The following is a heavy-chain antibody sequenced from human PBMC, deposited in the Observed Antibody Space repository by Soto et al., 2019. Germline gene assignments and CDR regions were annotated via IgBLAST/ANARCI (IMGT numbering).Heavy chain of an antibody. V-gene: IGHV3-23*01. CDR1: GFTFSKYA. Sequence: EGQILESGGALVQPGGSLRLSCSVSGFTFSKYAMNWVRQAPGKGLEWVSAVSGRGDGIFYADSVKGRFTISRDNSKNTVYMQMNRLRVEHTAVYYCAKDMEEVLPYSAMNVWARGTTVTVSS. J-gene: IGHJ6*02. CDR3: AKDMEEVLPYSAMNV. D-gene: IGHD2-15*01. CDR2: VSGRGDGI.